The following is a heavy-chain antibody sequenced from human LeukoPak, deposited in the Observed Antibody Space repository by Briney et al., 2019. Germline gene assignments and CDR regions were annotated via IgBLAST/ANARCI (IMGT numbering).Heavy chain of an antibody. Sequence: ASVKVSCKASGYTFTGYYMHWVRQAPGQGLEWMGWINPNSGGTNYAQKFQGRVTMTRDTSTSTVYMELSSLRSEDAAVYYCARGPRITLIRGGQWYYYMDVWGKGTTVTISS. CDR1: GYTFTGYY. CDR3: ARGPRITLIRGGQWYYYMDV. J-gene: IGHJ6*03. CDR2: INPNSGGT. V-gene: IGHV1-2*02. D-gene: IGHD3-10*01.